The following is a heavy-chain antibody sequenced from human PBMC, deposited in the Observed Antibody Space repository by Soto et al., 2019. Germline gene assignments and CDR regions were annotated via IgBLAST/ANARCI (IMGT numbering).Heavy chain of an antibody. J-gene: IGHJ4*02. Sequence: SVKVSCKASGGTFSSYAISWVRQAPGQGLEWMGGIIPIFGTANYAQKFQGRVTITADESTSTAYMELSSLRSEDTAVYYCARGLGYYDSSGYYYRSFDYWGQGTLVTVSS. CDR1: GGTFSSYA. D-gene: IGHD3-22*01. CDR3: ARGLGYYDSSGYYYRSFDY. V-gene: IGHV1-69*13. CDR2: IIPIFGTA.